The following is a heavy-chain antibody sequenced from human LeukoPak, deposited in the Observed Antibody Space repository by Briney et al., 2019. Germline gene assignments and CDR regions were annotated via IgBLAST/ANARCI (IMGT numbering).Heavy chain of an antibody. CDR1: GYTFTGYY. D-gene: IGHD6-13*01. CDR2: INPNSGGT. CDR3: ARMRIAAAGWGFDP. J-gene: IGHJ5*02. Sequence: ASVKVSCKASGYTFTGYYMHWVRQAPGQGLEWMGWINPNSGGTNYAQKFQGRVTMTRDTSISTAYMELSRLRSDDTAVYYCARMRIAAAGWGFDPWGQGTLVTVSS. V-gene: IGHV1-2*02.